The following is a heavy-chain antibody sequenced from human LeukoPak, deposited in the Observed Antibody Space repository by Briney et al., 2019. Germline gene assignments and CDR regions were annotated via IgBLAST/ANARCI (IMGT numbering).Heavy chain of an antibody. V-gene: IGHV3-64D*06. CDR3: VRHGDGFDY. Sequence: GGSLRLSCSASGFTFSRYGMQWVRQAPGKGLEYVSAITGDGINTYYSDSVKGRFTISRDNSKNTLFLQMSSLRAEDTAVYYCVRHGDGFDYWGQGTLVTVSS. CDR1: GFTFSRYG. D-gene: IGHD3-10*01. CDR2: ITGDGINT. J-gene: IGHJ4*02.